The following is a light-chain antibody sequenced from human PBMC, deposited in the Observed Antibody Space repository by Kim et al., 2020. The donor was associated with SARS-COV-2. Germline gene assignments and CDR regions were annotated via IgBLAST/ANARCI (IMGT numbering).Light chain of an antibody. CDR2: QDT. J-gene: IGLJ3*02. CDR3: HAWDSTTAV. Sequence: SYELTQPRSVSVSPGQTDSVTCSGDRLGKQYATWYQQKPGQAPVVVIYQDTKRPSGFPERFSGSNSGNVATLTISGTQPMDEADYYCHAWDSTTAVCGGVTQLTVL. V-gene: IGLV3-1*01. CDR1: RLGKQY.